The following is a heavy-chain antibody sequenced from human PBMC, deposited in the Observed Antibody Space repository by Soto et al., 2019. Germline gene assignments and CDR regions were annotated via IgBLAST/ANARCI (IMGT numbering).Heavy chain of an antibody. CDR1: GFTCSSDA. J-gene: IGHJ6*02. CDR3: ACSVGCWSGYWGYYNYYGMDV. Sequence: RGSLRPSCAASGFTCSSDAMRWVRQAPGKGLEWVSAISGSGGSTYYADSVKGRFTISRDNSKNKLYLQMNSLRAEDTAVYYCACSVGCWSGYWGYYNYYGMDVWGQGTTVTVSS. D-gene: IGHD3-3*01. CDR2: ISGSGGST. V-gene: IGHV3-23*01.